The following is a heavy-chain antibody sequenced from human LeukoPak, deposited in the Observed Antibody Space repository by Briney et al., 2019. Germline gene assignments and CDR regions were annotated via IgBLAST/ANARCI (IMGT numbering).Heavy chain of an antibody. CDR1: GGSISSYY. Sequence: PSGTLSLTCTVSGGSISSYYWSWIRQPPGKGLEWIGYIYYSGSTNYNPSLKSRVTISVDTSKNQFSLKLSSVTAADTAVYYCARGGGGRDGYNYPLGFDYWGQGTLVTVSS. CDR3: ARGGGGRDGYNYPLGFDY. V-gene: IGHV4-59*01. J-gene: IGHJ4*02. D-gene: IGHD5-24*01. CDR2: IYYSGST.